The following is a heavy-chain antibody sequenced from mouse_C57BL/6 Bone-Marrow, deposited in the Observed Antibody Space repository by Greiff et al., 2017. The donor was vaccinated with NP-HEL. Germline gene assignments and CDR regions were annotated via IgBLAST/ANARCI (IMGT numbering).Heavy chain of an antibody. CDR1: GFSLTSYG. Sequence: VKLQESGPGLVAPSQSLSITCTVSGFSLTSYGVDWVRQPPGKGLEWLGVIWGGGSTNYNSALMSRLSISKDNSKSQDFLKMNSLQTDDTAMYYCAKQGAYYYGSSPGWAIDYWGQGTSVTVSS. V-gene: IGHV2-9*01. D-gene: IGHD1-1*01. CDR3: AKQGAYYYGSSPGWAIDY. CDR2: IWGGGST. J-gene: IGHJ4*01.